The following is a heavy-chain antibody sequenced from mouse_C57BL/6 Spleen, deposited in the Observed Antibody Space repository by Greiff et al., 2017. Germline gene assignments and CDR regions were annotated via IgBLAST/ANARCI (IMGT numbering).Heavy chain of an antibody. Sequence: VQLQQPGAELVKPGASVKLSCKASGYTFTSYWMHWVKQRPGQGLEWIGMIHPNSGSTNYNEKFKSKATLTVDKSSSTAYMQLSSLTSADSAVYYYARYEVTTVVGTYWGQGTLVTVSA. CDR1: GYTFTSYW. V-gene: IGHV1-64*01. D-gene: IGHD1-1*01. J-gene: IGHJ3*01. CDR2: IHPNSGST. CDR3: ARYEVTTVVGTY.